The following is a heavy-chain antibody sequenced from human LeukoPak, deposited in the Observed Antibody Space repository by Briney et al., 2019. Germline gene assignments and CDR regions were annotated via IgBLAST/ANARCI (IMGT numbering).Heavy chain of an antibody. D-gene: IGHD3-10*01. Sequence: SETLSLTCTVSGGSISSHYWSWIRQPPGKGLEWIGYMYYNGSMNYNPSLKSRVTISADTSKNQFSLKLSSVTAADTAVYYCARGLITMVRGVSQWFDPWGQGTLVTVSS. J-gene: IGHJ5*02. V-gene: IGHV4-59*11. CDR1: GGSISSHY. CDR3: ARGLITMVRGVSQWFDP. CDR2: MYYNGSM.